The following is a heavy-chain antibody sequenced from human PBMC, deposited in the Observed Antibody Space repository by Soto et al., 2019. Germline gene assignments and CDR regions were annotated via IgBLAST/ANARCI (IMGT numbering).Heavy chain of an antibody. CDR3: AKEPKYSGYDTGLLSYTFDY. CDR2: ISYDGSNK. J-gene: IGHJ4*02. CDR1: GFTFSSYG. Sequence: GGSLRLSCAASGFTFSSYGMHWVRQAPGKGLEWVAVISYDGSNKYYADSVKGRFTISRDNSKNTLYLQMNSLRAEDTAVYYCAKEPKYSGYDTGLLSYTFDYWGQGTLVTVSS. D-gene: IGHD5-12*01. V-gene: IGHV3-30*18.